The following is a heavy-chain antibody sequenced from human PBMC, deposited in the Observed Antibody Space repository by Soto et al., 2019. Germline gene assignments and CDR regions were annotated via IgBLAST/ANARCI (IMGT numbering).Heavy chain of an antibody. J-gene: IGHJ5*02. CDR1: GYSISSSNW. CDR3: ARLGPYGSESYSFRYNWFDP. V-gene: IGHV3-53*01. Sequence: PSETLSLTCAVSGYSISSSNWWGWIRQPPGKGLEWVSVIYSGGSSYYAVSVQGRFTTSRDNSKNTVYLQMNSLRGEDTAMYYCARLGPYGSESYSFRYNWFDPWGQGTLVTVSS. CDR2: IYSGGSS. D-gene: IGHD3-10*01.